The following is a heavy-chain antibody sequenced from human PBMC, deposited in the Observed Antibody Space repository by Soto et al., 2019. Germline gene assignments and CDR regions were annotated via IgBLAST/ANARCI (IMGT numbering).Heavy chain of an antibody. CDR2: FSGGRDTT. V-gene: IGHV3-23*01. CDR1: GFTFSSYA. J-gene: IGHJ5*02. CDR3: ARDRYLFDP. D-gene: IGHD1-20*01. Sequence: VGSLRLSCVASGFTFSSYAMSWVRQAPGQRLEWVATFSGGRDTTWHADSVKGRFTVSRDSSKNQFSLKLSSVTAADTAVYYCARDRYLFDPWGQGTLVTVS.